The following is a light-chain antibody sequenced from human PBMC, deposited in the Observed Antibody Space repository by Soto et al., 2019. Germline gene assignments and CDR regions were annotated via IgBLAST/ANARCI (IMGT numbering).Light chain of an antibody. V-gene: IGKV3-20*01. J-gene: IGKJ1*01. CDR2: GAS. CDR1: QSVSSSY. Sequence: EIVLTQSPGTLSLSPGDRATLSCRASQSVSSSYLGWYQQKPGQAPRLLIYGASSRATGIPDRFSGSGSGTAFNLTISRLEPEDFAVYYCHQSATSPRTFGQGTKVETK. CDR3: HQSATSPRT.